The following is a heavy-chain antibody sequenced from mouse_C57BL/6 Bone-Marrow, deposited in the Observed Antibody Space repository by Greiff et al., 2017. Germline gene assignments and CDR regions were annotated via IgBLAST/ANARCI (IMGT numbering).Heavy chain of an antibody. Sequence: QVQLQQSGPELVKPGASVKISCKASGYAFSSSWMNWVKQRPGKGLEWIGRLYPGDGDTNYNGKFKGKATLTADKSSSTAYMQLSSLTSEDSAVYFCARDYYGSSYYFDYWGQGTTLTVSS. CDR3: ARDYYGSSYYFDY. V-gene: IGHV1-82*01. CDR2: LYPGDGDT. CDR1: GYAFSSSW. J-gene: IGHJ2*01. D-gene: IGHD1-1*01.